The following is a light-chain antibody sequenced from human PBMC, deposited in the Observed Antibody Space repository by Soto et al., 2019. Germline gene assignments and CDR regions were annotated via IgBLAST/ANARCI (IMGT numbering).Light chain of an antibody. CDR3: QQFKTRPWT. Sequence: EIVMTQAPATLSVSPGERVTLSCRPSQSVSGNLVWYQQKPGQAPRVLIYSASARATGVPARFSGSGSGTEFTLTISSLQSEDFAVYYCQQFKTRPWTFGQGTKLEIK. CDR1: QSVSGN. V-gene: IGKV3-15*01. J-gene: IGKJ1*01. CDR2: SAS.